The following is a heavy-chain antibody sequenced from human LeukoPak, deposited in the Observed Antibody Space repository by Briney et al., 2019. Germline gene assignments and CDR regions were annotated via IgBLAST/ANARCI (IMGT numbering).Heavy chain of an antibody. V-gene: IGHV4-39*01. CDR3: ATHYHDSSGYWNAFDI. Sequence: PSETLSLTCTVSGGSISSSSYYWGWIRQPPGKGLEWIGSIYYSGSTYYNPSLKSRVTISVDTSKNQFSLKLSSVTAADTAVYYCATHYHDSSGYWNAFDIWGQGTMVTVSS. CDR1: GGSISSSSYY. J-gene: IGHJ3*02. CDR2: IYYSGST. D-gene: IGHD3-22*01.